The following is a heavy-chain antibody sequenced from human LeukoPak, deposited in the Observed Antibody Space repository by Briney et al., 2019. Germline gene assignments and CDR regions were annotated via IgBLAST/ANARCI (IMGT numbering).Heavy chain of an antibody. J-gene: IGHJ4*02. CDR3: ARGYCTNGVCSIPGGY. CDR1: GYTFTGYY. Sequence: ASVKVSCKASGYTFTGYYMHWVRQAPGQGLEWMGWINPNSGGTNYAQKFQGRVTMTRDTSISTAYMELSRLTSGDTAVYYCARGYCTNGVCSIPGGYWGQGTLVTVSS. D-gene: IGHD2-8*01. CDR2: INPNSGGT. V-gene: IGHV1-2*02.